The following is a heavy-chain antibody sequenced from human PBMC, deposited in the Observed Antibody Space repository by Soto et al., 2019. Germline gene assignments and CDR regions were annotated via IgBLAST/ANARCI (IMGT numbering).Heavy chain of an antibody. CDR1: GYTFTGYY. CDR3: ARVLGGGGSGSNYYYYGMDV. J-gene: IGHJ6*04. Sequence: GASVKVSCKSSGYTFTGYYMHWVRQAPGQGLEWMGWINPNSGGTNYAQKFQGWVTMTRDTSISTAYMELSRLRSDDTAVYYCARVLGGGGSGSNYYYYGMDVRGKGPTVTVSS. V-gene: IGHV1-2*04. CDR2: INPNSGGT. D-gene: IGHD3-3*01.